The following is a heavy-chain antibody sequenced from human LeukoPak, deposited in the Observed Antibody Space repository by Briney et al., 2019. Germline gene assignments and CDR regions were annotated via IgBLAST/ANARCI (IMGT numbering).Heavy chain of an antibody. V-gene: IGHV4-38-2*02. CDR1: GVSISSGYY. Sequence: SETLSLTCSVSGVSISSGYYWGWIRQPPGKGLEWIGSIYHSGSTYYNPSLKSRVTISVDTSKNQFSLKLSSVTAADTAVYYCARDRDYFDYWGQGTLVIVSS. J-gene: IGHJ4*02. CDR2: IYHSGST. CDR3: ARDRDYFDY.